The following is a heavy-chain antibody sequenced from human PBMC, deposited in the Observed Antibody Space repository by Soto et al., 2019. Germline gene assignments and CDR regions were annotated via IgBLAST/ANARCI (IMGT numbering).Heavy chain of an antibody. CDR3: ARGIEGWYQGRYYYGMDV. J-gene: IGHJ6*02. CDR1: GGSVSSGSYY. CDR2: IYYSGST. Sequence: QVQLQESGPGLVKPSETLSLTCTVSGGSVSSGSYYWSWIRQPPGKGLEWIGYIYYSGSTNYNPSLQSRVTLSVDTAKNQCSLKLSSVTAADTAVYYCARGIEGWYQGRYYYGMDVWGQGTTVTVSS. D-gene: IGHD6-19*01. V-gene: IGHV4-61*01.